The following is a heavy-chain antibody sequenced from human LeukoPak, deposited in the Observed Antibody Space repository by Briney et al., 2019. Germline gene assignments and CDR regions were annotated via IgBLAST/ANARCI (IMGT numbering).Heavy chain of an antibody. J-gene: IGHJ4*02. D-gene: IGHD2-15*01. CDR1: GGSISSYY. Sequence: PSETLSLTCTVSGGSISSYYWSWIRQPPGKGLEWIGYIYYSGSTNYNPSLKSRVTISVDTSKNQFSLKLSSVTAADTAVYYCVRDYCSGGSCYSGGYYFDYWGQGTLVTVSS. CDR2: IYYSGST. V-gene: IGHV4-59*01. CDR3: VRDYCSGGSCYSGGYYFDY.